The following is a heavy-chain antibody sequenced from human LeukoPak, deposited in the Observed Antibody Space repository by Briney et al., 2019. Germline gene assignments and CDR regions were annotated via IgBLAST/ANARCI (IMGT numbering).Heavy chain of an antibody. CDR3: ASQQLPNWFDP. J-gene: IGHJ5*02. V-gene: IGHV4-59*01. Sequence: SETLSLTCTVSGGSISSYYWSWIRQPPGKGLEWIGYIYYSGSTNHNPSLKSLVTISVDTSKNQFSLKLSSVTAADTAVYYCASQQLPNWFDPWGQGTLVTVSS. CDR2: IYYSGST. CDR1: GGSISSYY. D-gene: IGHD6-13*01.